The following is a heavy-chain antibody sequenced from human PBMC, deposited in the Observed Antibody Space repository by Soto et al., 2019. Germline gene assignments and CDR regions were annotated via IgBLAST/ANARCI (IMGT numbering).Heavy chain of an antibody. D-gene: IGHD2-2*01. CDR1: GFTFSSYA. CDR3: AREAPHQLLSVDY. CDR2: ISGSGGDT. Sequence: HPGGSLRLSCAASGFTFSSYAMSWVRQAPGKGLEWVSAISGSGGDTYYEDSVKGRFTISRDNSQNALYLQVNSLRVEDTAVYFCAREAPHQLLSVDYWGQGTLVTVSS. J-gene: IGHJ4*02. V-gene: IGHV3-23*01.